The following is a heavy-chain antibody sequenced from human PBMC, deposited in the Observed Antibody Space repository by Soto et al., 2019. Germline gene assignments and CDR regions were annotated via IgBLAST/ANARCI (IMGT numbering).Heavy chain of an antibody. J-gene: IGHJ5*02. V-gene: IGHV3-21*02. CDR2: ISSNSAYI. Sequence: EVQLVESGGGLVKPGGSLRLSCAASGFTFRSFTMNWVRQAPGKGLERVSTISSNSAYIYYTDALRGRFTSSRDNAKNSLHLQMNSLRAEDTAVYYCTRDASRDSSARGWFDPWGPGTLVTVSS. D-gene: IGHD6-13*01. CDR1: GFTFRSFT. CDR3: TRDASRDSSARGWFDP.